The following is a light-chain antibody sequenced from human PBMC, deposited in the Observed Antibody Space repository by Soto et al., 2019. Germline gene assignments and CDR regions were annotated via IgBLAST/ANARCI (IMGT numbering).Light chain of an antibody. V-gene: IGKV3-20*01. CDR2: GAS. J-gene: IGKJ4*01. CDR1: QFVSSTY. CDR3: QQYGISPLT. Sequence: EVVLTQSPGTLSLSPEPRPTLYCRHIQFVSSTYSAWYQQRPGQAPRLLIYGASSRATGIPDRFSGGGSETDFTLTISRLESEDSAVYYCQQYGISPLTFGGGTMVDIK.